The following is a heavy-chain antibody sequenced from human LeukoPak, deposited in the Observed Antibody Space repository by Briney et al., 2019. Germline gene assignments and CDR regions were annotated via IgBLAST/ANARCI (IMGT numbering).Heavy chain of an antibody. D-gene: IGHD2-21*01. CDR2: INHSGST. V-gene: IGHV4-34*01. Sequence: SETLSLTCAVYGGSFSGYYWSWIRQPPGKGLEWIGEINHSGSTNYNPSLKSRVTISVDTSKNQFSLKLSSVTAADTAVYYCARDMTLRGGGENWGQGTLVTVSS. CDR1: GGSFSGYY. CDR3: ARDMTLRGGGEN. J-gene: IGHJ4*02.